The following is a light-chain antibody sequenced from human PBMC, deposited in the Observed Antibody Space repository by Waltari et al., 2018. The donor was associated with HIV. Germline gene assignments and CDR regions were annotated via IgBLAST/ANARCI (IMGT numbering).Light chain of an antibody. V-gene: IGLV3-25*03. CDR3: QSAVSSGTYVA. CDR1: PLPRQY. J-gene: IGLJ2*01. CDR2: KNT. Sequence: SYELTQPPSVSVSPGQTARITCSGDPLPRQYAYWYQQKPGQAPVLLIYKNTERPSGIPERVSGSSSGTPVTLTISGVQAEDEADYYCQSAVSSGTYVAFGGGTKLTVL.